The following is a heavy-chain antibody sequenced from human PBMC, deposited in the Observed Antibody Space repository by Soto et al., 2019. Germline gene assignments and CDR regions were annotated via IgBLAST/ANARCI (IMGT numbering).Heavy chain of an antibody. CDR2: ISGSGGST. CDR1: GFTFSSYA. Sequence: EVQLLESGGGLVQPGGSPRLSCAASGFTFSSYAMSWVRQAPGKGLEWVSAISGSGGSTYYADSVKGRFTISRDNSKNTLYLQMNSLRAEDTAVYYCAKGRDFWSALADYWGQGTLVTVSS. V-gene: IGHV3-23*01. J-gene: IGHJ4*02. CDR3: AKGRDFWSALADY. D-gene: IGHD3-3*01.